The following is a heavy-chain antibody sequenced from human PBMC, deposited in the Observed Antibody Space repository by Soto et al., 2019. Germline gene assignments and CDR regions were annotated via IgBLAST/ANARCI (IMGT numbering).Heavy chain of an antibody. CDR1: GFTVSNYW. CDR2: INRDGSST. J-gene: IGHJ6*02. Sequence: EVQLVESGGGLVQPGGSLRLSCAASGFTVSNYWMHWVRQAPGKGLVWVSRINRDGSSTGYEDCVKGRFTISRDNDKNTLYLQINSRRAEATAVYYCARNSYYYAMGVWGQGTTVTVSS. CDR3: ARNSYYYAMGV. V-gene: IGHV3-74*01.